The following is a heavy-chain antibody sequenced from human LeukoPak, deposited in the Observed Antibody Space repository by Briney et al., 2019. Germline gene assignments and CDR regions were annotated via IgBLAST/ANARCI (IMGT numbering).Heavy chain of an antibody. CDR2: ISSGSSAI. V-gene: IGHV3-21*01. D-gene: IGHD3-10*01. Sequence: GGSLRLSCEASGFTFTTYSMTWVRQAPGKGLEWVSIISSGSSAIFSADALKGRFTISRDTPKNSLYLQMNSLRAEDTALYYGARGPMARGVIIRRSKSGYFDYWGQGTLVTVSS. CDR1: GFTFTTYS. CDR3: ARGPMARGVIIRRSKSGYFDY. J-gene: IGHJ4*02.